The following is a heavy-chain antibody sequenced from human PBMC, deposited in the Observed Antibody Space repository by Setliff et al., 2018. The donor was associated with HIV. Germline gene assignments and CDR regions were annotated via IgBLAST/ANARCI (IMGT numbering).Heavy chain of an antibody. J-gene: IGHJ4*02. CDR2: ISNDGGRE. V-gene: IGHV3-7*01. CDR3: WSGYTSGR. Sequence: GGSLRLSCAAFGFTFSNYGMHWIRQAPGRGLEWAAIISNDGGREYYVDSVKGRFTISRDNAKSSLYLQMDSLRVEDTSVYYCWSGYTSGRWGQGTLVTVSS. D-gene: IGHD6-19*01. CDR1: GFTFSNYG.